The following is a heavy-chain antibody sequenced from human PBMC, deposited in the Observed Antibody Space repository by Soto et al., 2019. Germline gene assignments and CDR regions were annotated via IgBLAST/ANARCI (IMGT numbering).Heavy chain of an antibody. D-gene: IGHD2-2*01. Sequence: QLQLQESGPGLVKPSETLSLTCTVSGGSISSSSYYWGWIRQPPGKGLEWIGSIYYSGSTYYNPSLKSRVTISVDTSKNQFSLKLSSVTAADTAVYYCAVSLGVLVPAANNPLGGWFDPWGQGTLVTVSS. J-gene: IGHJ5*02. CDR3: AVSLGVLVPAANNPLGGWFDP. CDR1: GGSISSSSYY. V-gene: IGHV4-39*01. CDR2: IYYSGST.